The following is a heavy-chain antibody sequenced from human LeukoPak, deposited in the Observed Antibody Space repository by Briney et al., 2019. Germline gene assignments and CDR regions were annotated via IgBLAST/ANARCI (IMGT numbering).Heavy chain of an antibody. D-gene: IGHD3-16*01. CDR1: GGSIRSRTW. Sequence: SGTLSLTCAVSGGSIRSRTWWNWVRQPPGKGLEWTGEIYHSGTTNYDPSLKSRVTILVDKSKNQFSLRLNSVTVADAAVYFCTRRGDTSTYYFDSWGQGTLVTVSS. V-gene: IGHV4-4*02. J-gene: IGHJ4*02. CDR2: IYHSGTT. CDR3: TRRGDTSTYYFDS.